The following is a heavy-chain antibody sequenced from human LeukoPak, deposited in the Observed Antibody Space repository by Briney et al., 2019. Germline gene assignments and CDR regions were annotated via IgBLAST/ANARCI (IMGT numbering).Heavy chain of an antibody. CDR3: AREGMQLVLLDAFDI. Sequence: PGGSLRLSCAASGFTFSSYEMNWVRQAPGKGLEWVANIKQDGSEKYYVDSVKGRFTISRDNAKNSLYLQRNSLRAEDTAVYYCAREGMQLVLLDAFDIWGQGTMVTVSS. D-gene: IGHD6-13*01. V-gene: IGHV3-7*01. CDR2: IKQDGSEK. J-gene: IGHJ3*02. CDR1: GFTFSSYE.